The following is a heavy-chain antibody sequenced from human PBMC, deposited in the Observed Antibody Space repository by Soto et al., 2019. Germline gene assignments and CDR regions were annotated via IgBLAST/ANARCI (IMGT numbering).Heavy chain of an antibody. V-gene: IGHV1-18*01. CDR2: INGYNGNT. CDR3: AREGSASYYYYGMDV. Sequence: QVQLEQSGAEVKKPGDSMKVSCKAYGYTFTSYGISWVRQAPGQGLEWMGWINGYNGNTDYPQKVQGRVTMTTDTSASTAYMELRSLRSDDTAVYYCAREGSASYYYYGMDVWGQGTTVTVSS. D-gene: IGHD6-19*01. CDR1: GYTFTSYG. J-gene: IGHJ6*02.